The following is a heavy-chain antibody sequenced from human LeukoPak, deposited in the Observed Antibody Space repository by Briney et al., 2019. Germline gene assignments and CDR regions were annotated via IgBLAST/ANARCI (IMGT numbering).Heavy chain of an antibody. CDR1: GYSISSGYY. CDR3: ARILRFLEWLPYYFDY. V-gene: IGHV4-38-2*02. J-gene: IGHJ4*02. CDR2: IYHSGST. Sequence: SETLSLTCTVSGYSISSGYYWGWIRQPPGKGLEWIGGIYHSGSTYYNPSLKSRVTISVDTSKNQFSLKLSSVTAADTAVYYCARILRFLEWLPYYFDYWGQGTLVTVSS. D-gene: IGHD3-3*01.